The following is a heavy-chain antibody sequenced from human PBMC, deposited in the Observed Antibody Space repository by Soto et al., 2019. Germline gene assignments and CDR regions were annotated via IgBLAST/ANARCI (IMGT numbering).Heavy chain of an antibody. CDR1: GGSIRSGDYY. Sequence: SETLSLTCTVSGGSIRSGDYYWTWIRQHPEKGMEWIGYIYFTGSTYYNTSLKSRTTISIDTSNNHFSLDLTSVTAADTAVYYCARDFRDDRRFDPWGQGTLVTVSS. J-gene: IGHJ5*02. CDR2: IYFTGST. CDR3: ARDFRDDRRFDP. V-gene: IGHV4-31*03.